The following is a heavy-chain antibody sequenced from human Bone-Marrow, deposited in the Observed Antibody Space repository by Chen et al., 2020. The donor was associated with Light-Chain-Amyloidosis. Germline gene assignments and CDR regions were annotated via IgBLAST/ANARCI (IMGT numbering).Heavy chain of an antibody. CDR1: GFIFSNSA. J-gene: IGHJ4*02. D-gene: IGHD1-26*01. Sequence: DVQLLESGGGLVQPGGSLRLSCAASGFIFSNSAMSWVRQAPGKGLEWVSGISGSGNSIFYADSVKGRFTSSRDNSKDTLSLQMNSLRDDDMAIYYCAKAIVSPGLGRQKRGYHFDSWGQGTLVTVSS. CDR3: AKAIVSPGLGRQKRGYHFDS. CDR2: ISGSGNSI. V-gene: IGHV3-23*01.